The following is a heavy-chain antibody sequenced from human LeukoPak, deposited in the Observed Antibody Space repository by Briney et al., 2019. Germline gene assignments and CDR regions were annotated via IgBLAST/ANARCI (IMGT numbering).Heavy chain of an antibody. V-gene: IGHV1-69*06. J-gene: IGHJ4*02. CDR3: ARDRSVLLWFGESPFDY. CDR2: IIPIFGTA. Sequence: ASVKVSCKASGGTFSSYAISWVRQAPGQGLEWMGGIIPIFGTANYAQKFQGRVTITADKSTSTAYMELSSLRSEDTAVYYCARDRSVLLWFGESPFDYWGQGTLVTVSS. D-gene: IGHD3-10*01. CDR1: GGTFSSYA.